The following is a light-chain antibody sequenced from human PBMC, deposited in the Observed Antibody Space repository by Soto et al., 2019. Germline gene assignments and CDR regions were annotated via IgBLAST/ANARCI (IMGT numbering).Light chain of an antibody. CDR2: GAS. V-gene: IGKV3-15*01. J-gene: IGKJ2*01. CDR1: QSVGSD. Sequence: EIVMTQSPATLSLSPGERATLACRASQSVGSDLAWYQQRPGQAPRLLMYGASTRAPGFCARFGGSGSGTEFTLTFSSLQSEDFAVYYSLQYNNWPQTFGQGTELQI. CDR3: LQYNNWPQT.